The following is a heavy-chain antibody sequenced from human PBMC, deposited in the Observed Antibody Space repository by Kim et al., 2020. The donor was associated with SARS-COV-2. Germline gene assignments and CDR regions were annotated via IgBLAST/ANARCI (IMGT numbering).Heavy chain of an antibody. V-gene: IGHV3-66*01. CDR3: ASEWGVGDFWSGYPDYYYGMDV. D-gene: IGHD3-3*01. Sequence: GGSLRLSCAASGFTVSSNYMSWVRQAPGKGLEWVSVIYSGGSTYYADSVKGRFTISRDNSKNTLYLQMNSLRAEDTAVYYCASEWGVGDFWSGYPDYYYGMDVWGQGTTVTVSS. J-gene: IGHJ6*02. CDR1: GFTVSSNY. CDR2: IYSGGST.